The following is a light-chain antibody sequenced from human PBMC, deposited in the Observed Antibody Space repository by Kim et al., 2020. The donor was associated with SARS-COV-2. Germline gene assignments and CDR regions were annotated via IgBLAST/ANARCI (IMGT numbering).Light chain of an antibody. Sequence: EIVLTQSPGTLSLPPWERATLSCRASQSVSSSYLAWYQQKPGQAPSLLIYCASSRATGIPDRFSVSGSGRDFTLAISRREPEDFAVDYCQQYGSSPPYTFGQGTKLEI. CDR3: QQYGSSPPYT. CDR2: CAS. J-gene: IGKJ2*01. CDR1: QSVSSSY. V-gene: IGKV3-20*01.